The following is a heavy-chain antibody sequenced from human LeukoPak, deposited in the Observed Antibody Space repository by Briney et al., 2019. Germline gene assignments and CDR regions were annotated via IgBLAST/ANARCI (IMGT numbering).Heavy chain of an antibody. CDR3: ARVVTDDYGDYKAFDY. V-gene: IGHV4-59*01. D-gene: IGHD4-17*01. Sequence: SETLSLTCTVSGGSISSYYWSWLRQPPGKGLEWIGYIYYSGSTNYNPSLKSRVTISVDTSKNQFSLKLSSVTAADTAVYYCARVVTDDYGDYKAFDYWGQGTLVTVSS. CDR2: IYYSGST. CDR1: GGSISSYY. J-gene: IGHJ4*02.